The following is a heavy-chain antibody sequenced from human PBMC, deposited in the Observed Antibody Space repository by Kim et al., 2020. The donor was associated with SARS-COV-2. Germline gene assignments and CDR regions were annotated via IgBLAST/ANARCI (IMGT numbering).Heavy chain of an antibody. CDR2: ISWNSGSI. D-gene: IGHD3-10*01. Sequence: GGSLRLSCAASGFTFDDYAMHWVRQAPGKGLEWVSGISWNSGSIGYADSVKGRFTISRDNAKNSLYLQMNSLRAEDTALYYCARGSGIGYFDLWGRGTLVTVSS. V-gene: IGHV3-9*01. J-gene: IGHJ2*01. CDR3: ARGSGIGYFDL. CDR1: GFTFDDYA.